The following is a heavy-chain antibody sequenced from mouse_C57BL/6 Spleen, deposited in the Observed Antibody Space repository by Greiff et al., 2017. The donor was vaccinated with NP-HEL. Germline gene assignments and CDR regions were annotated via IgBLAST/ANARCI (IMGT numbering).Heavy chain of an antibody. V-gene: IGHV3-6*01. CDR2: ISYDGSN. CDR1: GYSITSGYY. J-gene: IGHJ2*01. Sequence: EVKLMESGPGLVKPSQSLSLTCSVTGYSITSGYYWNWIRQFPGNKLEWMGYISYDGSNNYNPSLKNRISITRDTSKNQFFLKLNSVTNEDTATYYCARDKRAQAPYFDYWGQGTTLTVSS. D-gene: IGHD3-2*02. CDR3: ARDKRAQAPYFDY.